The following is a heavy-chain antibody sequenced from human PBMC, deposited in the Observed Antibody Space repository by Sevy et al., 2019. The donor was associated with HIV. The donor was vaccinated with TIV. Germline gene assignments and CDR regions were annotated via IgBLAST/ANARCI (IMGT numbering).Heavy chain of an antibody. Sequence: GGSLRLSCAASGFTVSSNYMSWVRQAPGKGLEWVSVIYSGGSTYYADSVKGRFTISRDNSKNTLYLQMNSLRAEDTAVYYCARDRGGGNSHPYFDYWGQGTLVTVSS. J-gene: IGHJ4*02. CDR1: GFTVSSNY. D-gene: IGHD2-21*02. CDR3: ARDRGGGNSHPYFDY. CDR2: IYSGGST. V-gene: IGHV3-53*01.